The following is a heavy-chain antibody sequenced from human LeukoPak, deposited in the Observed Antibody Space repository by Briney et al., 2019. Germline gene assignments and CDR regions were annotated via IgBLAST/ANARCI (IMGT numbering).Heavy chain of an antibody. D-gene: IGHD5-12*01. CDR3: ARGALEYSGFDQTFDY. CDR1: GFTFSSYS. CDR2: ISYDGRNK. Sequence: GGSLRLSCAAAGFTFSSYSMCWVRQAPGKGLEWVTVISYDGRNKYYRDSVKGRFTISRDNSKDTVYLQMNSLRVEDTAVYYCARGALEYSGFDQTFDYWTQGTLVTVSS. V-gene: IGHV3-30*04. J-gene: IGHJ4*02.